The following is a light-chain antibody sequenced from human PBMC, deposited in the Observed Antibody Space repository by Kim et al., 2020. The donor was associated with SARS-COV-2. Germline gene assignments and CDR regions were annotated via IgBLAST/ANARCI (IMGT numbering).Light chain of an antibody. Sequence: SFKFTCTTSTEHVSYTPAWHQQQPERGPPFLSKVKQEGSHTKADGIPDRFSASSSGAERYLTSSRLQSEDEADYFCQTWDTDTRVFGGGTQLTVL. CDR3: QTWDTDTRV. CDR1: TEHVSYT. V-gene: IGLV4-69*01. CDR2: VKQEGSH. J-gene: IGLJ3*02.